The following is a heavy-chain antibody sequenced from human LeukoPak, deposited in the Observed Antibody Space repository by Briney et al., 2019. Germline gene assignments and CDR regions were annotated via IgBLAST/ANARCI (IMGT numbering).Heavy chain of an antibody. D-gene: IGHD4-11*01. CDR2: IYYSGST. CDR3: ARVSSPPGNYVPYFDY. CDR1: GGSISSYY. V-gene: IGHV4-59*01. J-gene: IGHJ4*02. Sequence: SETLSLTCTVSGGSISSYYWSWIRQPPGKGLEWIGYIYYSGSTNYNPSLKSRVTISVDTSKNQFSLKLSSVTAADTAVYYCARVSSPPGNYVPYFDYWGQGTLVTVSS.